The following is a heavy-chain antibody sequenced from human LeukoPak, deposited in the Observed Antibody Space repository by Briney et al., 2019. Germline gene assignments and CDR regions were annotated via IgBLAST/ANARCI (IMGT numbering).Heavy chain of an antibody. CDR1: GGTFSSYA. Sequence: SVKVSCKASGGTFSSYAISWVRQAPGQGLEWMGGIIPIFGTADYAQKFQGRVTITRNTSISTAYMELSSLRSEDTAVYYCARTYSSSWYDYYYYYYMDVWGKGTTVTVSS. V-gene: IGHV1-69*05. CDR3: ARTYSSSWYDYYYYYYMDV. CDR2: IIPIFGTA. J-gene: IGHJ6*03. D-gene: IGHD6-13*01.